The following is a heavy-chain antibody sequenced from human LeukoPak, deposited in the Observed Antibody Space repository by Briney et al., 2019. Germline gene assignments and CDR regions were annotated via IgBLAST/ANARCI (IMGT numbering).Heavy chain of an antibody. Sequence: ASVKVSCKASGYTFTSYDINWVRQATGQGLEWMGWMNPNSGNTGYAQKFQGRVTITRNTSISTAYMELSSLRSEDTAVYYCARCPKWRRGGHSFDYWGQGTLVTVSS. V-gene: IGHV1-8*03. CDR1: GYTFTSYD. D-gene: IGHD3-16*01. CDR3: ARCPKWRRGGHSFDY. J-gene: IGHJ4*02. CDR2: MNPNSGNT.